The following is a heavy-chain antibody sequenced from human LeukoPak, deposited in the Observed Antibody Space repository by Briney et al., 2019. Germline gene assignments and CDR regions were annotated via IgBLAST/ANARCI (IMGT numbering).Heavy chain of an antibody. CDR2: IRYDGSNK. J-gene: IGHJ4*02. CDR3: AKDQNYDSSGYYSGPFDY. CDR1: GFTFSSYG. V-gene: IGHV3-30*02. Sequence: GGSLRLSCAASGFTFSSYGMHWVRQAPGKGLEWVAFIRYDGSNKYYADSVKGRFTISRDNSKSTLYLQMNSLRAEDTAVYYCAKDQNYDSSGYYSGPFDYWGQGALVTVSS. D-gene: IGHD3-22*01.